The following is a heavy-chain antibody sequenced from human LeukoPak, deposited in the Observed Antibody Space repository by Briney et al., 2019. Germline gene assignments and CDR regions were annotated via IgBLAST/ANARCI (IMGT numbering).Heavy chain of an antibody. CDR1: GGSISSYF. V-gene: IGHV4-59*08. J-gene: IGHJ4*02. D-gene: IGHD1-1*01. CDR2: VYYSGST. CDR3: ARGRQQLEF. Sequence: SETLSLTCTVSGGSISSYFWSWIRQPPGKGLEWIGYVYYSGSTNYNPSLKSRVTISVDTSRNQFSLKLSSMTAADTAMYYCARGRQQLEFGGQGTLVTVSS.